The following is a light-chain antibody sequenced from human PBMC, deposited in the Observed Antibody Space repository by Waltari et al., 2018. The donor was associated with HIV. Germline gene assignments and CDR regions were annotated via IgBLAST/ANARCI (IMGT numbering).Light chain of an antibody. CDR1: QSVSSSY. V-gene: IGKV3-20*01. CDR3: QQYGSSRWT. CDR2: GAS. J-gene: IGKJ1*01. Sequence: EIVLPQSPGTLSLPPGEGATLSCRASQSVSSSYLAWYQQKPGQAPRLLMYGASSRATGIPDRFSGSGSGTDFTLTISRLEPEDFAVYHCQQYGSSRWTFGQGTKVEIK.